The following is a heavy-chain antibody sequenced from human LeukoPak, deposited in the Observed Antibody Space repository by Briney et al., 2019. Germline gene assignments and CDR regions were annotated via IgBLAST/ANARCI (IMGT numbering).Heavy chain of an antibody. J-gene: IGHJ4*02. CDR1: GGSISSYY. D-gene: IGHD3-3*01. CDR3: ARDGTGDYDFDY. V-gene: IGHV4-59*01. CDR2: IYYSGST. Sequence: SETLSLTCTVSGGSISSYYWSWIRQPPGKGLEWIGFIYYSGSTNYNPSLKSRVTISVDTSKNQFSLKLSSVTAADTAVYYCARDGTGDYDFDYWGQGTLVTVSS.